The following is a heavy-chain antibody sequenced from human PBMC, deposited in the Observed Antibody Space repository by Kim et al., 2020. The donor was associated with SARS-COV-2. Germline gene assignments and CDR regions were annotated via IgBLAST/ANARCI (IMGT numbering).Heavy chain of an antibody. CDR2: IYTSGST. J-gene: IGHJ5*02. V-gene: IGHV4-61*02. Sequence: SETLSLTCTVSGGSISSGSYYWSWIRQPAGKGLEWIGRIYTSGSTNYNPSLKSRVTISVDTSKNQFSLKLSSVTAADTAVYYCARAQDWRNGNWFDPWGQGTLVTVSS. CDR3: ARAQDWRNGNWFDP. CDR1: GGSISSGSYY. D-gene: IGHD1-1*01.